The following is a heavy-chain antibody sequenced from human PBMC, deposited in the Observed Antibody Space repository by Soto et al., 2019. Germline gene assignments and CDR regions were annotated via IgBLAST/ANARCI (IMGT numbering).Heavy chain of an antibody. CDR2: IDSGGTT. CDR1: GFTVSSNY. J-gene: IGHJ4*02. CDR3: TRVSSGLFDY. Sequence: PGGSLRLSCAASGFTVSSNYMSWVRQAPGKGLEWVSVIDSGGTTYYADSVRGRFTISRDNSKNTLYLQMSSLRAEDTAVYHCTRVSSGLFDYWGQGTLVTVSS. V-gene: IGHV3-53*01.